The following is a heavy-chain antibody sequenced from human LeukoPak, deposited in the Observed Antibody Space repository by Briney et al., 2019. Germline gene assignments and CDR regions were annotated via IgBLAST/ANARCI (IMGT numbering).Heavy chain of an antibody. V-gene: IGHV1-2*02. Sequence: ASVTVSFKASGYTFTGYYMHWVRQAPGQGLEWMGWINPNSGGTNYAQKFQGRVTMTRDTSICTAYMELSRLRSDDTAVYYCARVSLRYCSSTSCYMGAFDIWGQGTMVTVSS. J-gene: IGHJ3*02. CDR2: INPNSGGT. CDR1: GYTFTGYY. CDR3: ARVSLRYCSSTSCYMGAFDI. D-gene: IGHD2-2*02.